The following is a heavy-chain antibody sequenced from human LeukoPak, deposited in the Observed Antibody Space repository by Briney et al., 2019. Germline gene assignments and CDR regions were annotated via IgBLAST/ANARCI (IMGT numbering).Heavy chain of an antibody. D-gene: IGHD5-18*01. Sequence: GGSLRLSCAASGFTFSSYGMHWVRQAPGKGLEWVAVIWYDGSNKYYADSVKGRFTISRDNSKNTLYLQTNSLRAEDTAVYYCARDRGDTAIYDYWGQGTLVTVSS. J-gene: IGHJ4*02. V-gene: IGHV3-33*01. CDR3: ARDRGDTAIYDY. CDR2: IWYDGSNK. CDR1: GFTFSSYG.